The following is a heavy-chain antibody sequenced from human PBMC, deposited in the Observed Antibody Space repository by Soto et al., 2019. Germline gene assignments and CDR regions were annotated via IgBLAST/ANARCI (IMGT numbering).Heavy chain of an antibody. CDR3: AKVPSKAGARRGVDY. V-gene: IGHV3-23*01. CDR2: ISGSGGST. D-gene: IGHD1-26*01. CDR1: GFTFSSYA. J-gene: IGHJ4*02. Sequence: EVQLLESGGGLVQPGGSLRLSCAASGFTFSSYAMSWVRQAPGKGLEWVSAISGSGGSTYYADSVKGRFTISRDNSKNTLYLQMNSLRAEDTAVDYCAKVPSKAGARRGVDYWGQGTLVTVSS.